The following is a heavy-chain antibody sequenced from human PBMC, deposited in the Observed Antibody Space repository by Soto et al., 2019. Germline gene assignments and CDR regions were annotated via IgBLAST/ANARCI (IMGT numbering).Heavy chain of an antibody. V-gene: IGHV3-48*01. Sequence: EVQLVESGGGLVQPAGSLRLSCAASGFSFSSYSMSWVRQAPGMGLEWISYISASSTIHYAESVKGRFIISRDSAKNSVDLQMNSLRVEDTATYYCTREVEVTVGLWCRGTLVTVSS. D-gene: IGHD4-4*01. CDR2: ISASSTI. J-gene: IGHJ2*01. CDR1: GFSFSSYS. CDR3: TREVEVTVGL.